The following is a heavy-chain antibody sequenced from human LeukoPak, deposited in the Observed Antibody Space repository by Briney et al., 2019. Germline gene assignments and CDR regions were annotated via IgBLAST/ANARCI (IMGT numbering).Heavy chain of an antibody. D-gene: IGHD6-13*01. Sequence: PSETLSLTCTVSGGSISSGDYYWSWIRQPPGKGLEWIVYIYYSGSTYYNPSLKSRVTISVDTSKNQFSLKLSSVTAADTAVYYCDLGIAAAGKAYYFDYWGQGTLVTVSS. CDR1: GGSISSGDYY. J-gene: IGHJ4*02. CDR2: IYYSGST. CDR3: DLGIAAAGKAYYFDY. V-gene: IGHV4-30-4*01.